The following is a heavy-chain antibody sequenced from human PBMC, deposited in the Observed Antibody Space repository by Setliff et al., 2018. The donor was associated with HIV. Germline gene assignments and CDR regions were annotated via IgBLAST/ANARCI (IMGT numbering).Heavy chain of an antibody. Sequence: SETLSLTCTVSGGSISSTAYYWDWIRQPPGKGLEWIGTIYYSGSSYYNPSLKSRVSMSVDTSKNQFSLKLSSVTAADTAVYYCARRAYTYGLWGQGTLVTVSS. CDR3: ARRAYTYGL. CDR1: GGSISSTAYY. V-gene: IGHV4-39*01. J-gene: IGHJ4*02. CDR2: IYYSGSS. D-gene: IGHD5-18*01.